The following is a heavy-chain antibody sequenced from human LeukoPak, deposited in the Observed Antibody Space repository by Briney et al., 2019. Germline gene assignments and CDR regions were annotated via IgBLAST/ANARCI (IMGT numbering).Heavy chain of an antibody. CDR1: GGTFSSYA. V-gene: IGHV1-69*13. CDR2: IIPIFGTA. CDR3: ARDLGIVVVPAAHNWFDP. D-gene: IGHD2-2*03. Sequence: ASVKVSCKASGGTFSSYAISWVRQAPGQGLEWMGGIIPIFGTANYAQKYQGRVTITADESTSTAYMELSSLRSEDTAVYYCARDLGIVVVPAAHNWFDPWGQGTLVTVSS. J-gene: IGHJ5*02.